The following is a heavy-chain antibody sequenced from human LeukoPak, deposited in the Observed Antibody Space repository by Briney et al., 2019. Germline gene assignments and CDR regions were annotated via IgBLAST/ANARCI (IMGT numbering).Heavy chain of an antibody. J-gene: IGHJ3*02. Sequence: HTGGSLRLSCAASGFTFGNYGMSWGRQAPGKGREWVANIKRDGSEKYYGDSVKGRFTISRDNGKNSMYLQMDRLRAEDRAVYYCARQSAPELATFAFDIWGQGTMVTVSS. CDR2: IKRDGSEK. D-gene: IGHD5-24*01. CDR3: ARQSAPELATFAFDI. V-gene: IGHV3-7*01. CDR1: GFTFGNYG.